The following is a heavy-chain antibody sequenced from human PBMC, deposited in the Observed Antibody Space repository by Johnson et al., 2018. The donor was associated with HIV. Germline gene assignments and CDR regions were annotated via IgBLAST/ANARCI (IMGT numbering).Heavy chain of an antibody. Sequence: VQLVESGGGVVQPGRSLRLSCAASGFIFDDYGMSWVRQTPGKGLEWVSGINWNGGSTGYADSVKGRFTISRDNAKNSLYLQMNGLRAEDTAVYYCAKESGGSLEWGFDIWGQGTMVTVSS. D-gene: IGHD2-15*01. V-gene: IGHV3-20*04. CDR2: INWNGGST. CDR3: AKESGGSLEWGFDI. J-gene: IGHJ3*02. CDR1: GFIFDDYG.